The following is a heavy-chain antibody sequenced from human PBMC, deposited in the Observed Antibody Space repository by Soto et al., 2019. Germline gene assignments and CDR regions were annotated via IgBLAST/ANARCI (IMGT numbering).Heavy chain of an antibody. J-gene: IGHJ4*01. Sequence: ASVKVSCKASGYTFTIYGVSWVLQAPGQGLQWMGWIAAYNGNTDYAREFQGRVTMTTDTSTSTAYMDLRSLRSDDTAVYFCARDPNWKAPRVYAFYRWGKGKMVTVYS. V-gene: IGHV1-18*01. CDR1: GYTFTIYG. CDR3: ARDPNWKAPRVYAFYR. D-gene: IGHD1-1*01. CDR2: IAAYNGNT.